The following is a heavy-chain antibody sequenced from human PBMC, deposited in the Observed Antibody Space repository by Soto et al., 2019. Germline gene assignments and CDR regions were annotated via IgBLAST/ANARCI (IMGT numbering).Heavy chain of an antibody. CDR2: ISYDGSNK. CDR3: ARGWDAILY. D-gene: IGHD1-26*01. V-gene: IGHV3-33*05. J-gene: IGHJ4*02. CDR1: GFTLDSHG. Sequence: QVQLVESGGGVVQPGRSLRLSCAASGFTLDSHGMHWVRQAPGKGLEWVAVISYDGSNKYYADSVKGRFTISRDKSKKTLYLQMNSLRAEDTAVYYCARGWDAILYWGQGTLVTVSS.